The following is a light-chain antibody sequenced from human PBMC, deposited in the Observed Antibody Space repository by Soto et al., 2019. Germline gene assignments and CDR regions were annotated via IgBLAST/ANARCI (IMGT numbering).Light chain of an antibody. J-gene: IGKJ2*01. V-gene: IGKV1-39*01. CDR1: QSISTS. Sequence: DIKMTQSPSSLSASVGDRVTITCRASQSISTSLNWYQQKPGKAPKLLIYAASSLQSGVPSGFSGSGSGTDFTFAISSLQPEDFATYYCQQTYTTPHTFGQGTKLEIK. CDR2: AAS. CDR3: QQTYTTPHT.